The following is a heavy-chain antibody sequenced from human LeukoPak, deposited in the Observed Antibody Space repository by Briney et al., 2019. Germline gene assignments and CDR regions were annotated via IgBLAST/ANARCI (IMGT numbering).Heavy chain of an antibody. J-gene: IGHJ4*02. CDR3: ARVGWPDYYFDY. Sequence: GGSLRLSCAASGFTFSSYSMNWVRQAPGKGLEWVSSISSSSSYIYYADSVKGRFTISRDNAKNSLYLQMNSLRAEDTAVYYCARVGWPDYYFDYWGQGTLVTVSS. CDR1: GFTFSSYS. CDR2: ISSSSSYI. V-gene: IGHV3-21*01. D-gene: IGHD1-14*01.